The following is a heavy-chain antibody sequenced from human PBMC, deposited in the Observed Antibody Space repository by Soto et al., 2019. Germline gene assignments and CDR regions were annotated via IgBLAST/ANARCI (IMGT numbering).Heavy chain of an antibody. CDR2: INPYDGGT. J-gene: IGHJ4*02. V-gene: IGHV1-46*01. Sequence: ASVKVSCKTSAYSFRDYCMHWVRQAPGQGLEWMGTINPYDGGTNYAQKVQGRVIMTRDTSTKTVYMELTSLRSEDTAVYYCAREVPGGYYLDSWGRGTLVTVSS. D-gene: IGHD3-16*01. CDR1: AYSFRDYC. CDR3: AREVPGGYYLDS.